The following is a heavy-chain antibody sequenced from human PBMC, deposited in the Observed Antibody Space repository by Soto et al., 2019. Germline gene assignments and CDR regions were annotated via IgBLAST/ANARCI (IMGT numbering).Heavy chain of an antibody. CDR2: IYYSGST. Sequence: SETLSLTCTVSGGSISSSSYYWGWIRQPPGKGLEWIGSIYYSGSTYYNPSLKSRVTISVDTSKNQFSLKLSSVTAADTAVYYCARHDDTIFGVVIMVEGTWFDPWGQGTLVTVSS. J-gene: IGHJ5*02. CDR3: ARHDDTIFGVVIMVEGTWFDP. D-gene: IGHD3-3*01. CDR1: GGSISSSSYY. V-gene: IGHV4-39*01.